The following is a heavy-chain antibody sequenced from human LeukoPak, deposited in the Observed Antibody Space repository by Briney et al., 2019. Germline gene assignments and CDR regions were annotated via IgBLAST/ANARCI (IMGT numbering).Heavy chain of an antibody. J-gene: IGHJ4*02. CDR2: IRSKANSYAT. V-gene: IGHV3-73*01. CDR1: GITFSGSA. D-gene: IGHD2-2*01. CDR3: TRGYQLPGFDY. Sequence: GGSLRLSCAASGITFSGSAMHWVRQASGKGLEWVGRIRSKANSYATAYAASVKGRFTISRDDSKNTAYLQMNGLKTEDTAVYYCTRGYQLPGFDYWGQGTLVTVSS.